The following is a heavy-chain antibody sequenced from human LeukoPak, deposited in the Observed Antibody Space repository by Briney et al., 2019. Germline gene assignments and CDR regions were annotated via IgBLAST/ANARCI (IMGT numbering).Heavy chain of an antibody. D-gene: IGHD1-26*01. CDR2: INAGNGNT. V-gene: IGHV1-3*01. CDR3: ARDRCSGSSFPGQNWFDP. Sequence: GASVKVSCKASGYTFTSYAMHWVRQAPGQRLEWMGWINAGNGNTKYSRKFQGRVTITKDTSASTAYMELSSLRSEDTAVYYCARDRCSGSSFPGQNWFDPWGQGTLVTVSS. CDR1: GYTFTSYA. J-gene: IGHJ5*02.